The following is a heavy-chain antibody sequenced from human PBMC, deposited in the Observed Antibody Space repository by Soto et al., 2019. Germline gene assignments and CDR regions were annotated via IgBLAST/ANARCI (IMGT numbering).Heavy chain of an antibody. CDR3: ARDRDIVVVPAALPDY. J-gene: IGHJ4*02. D-gene: IGHD2-2*01. V-gene: IGHV3-21*01. CDR1: GFTFSSYS. CDR2: ISSSSSYI. Sequence: EVQLVESGGGLVKPGGSLRLSCAASGFTFSSYSMNWVRQAPGKGLEWVSSISSSSSYIYYADSVKGPFTISRDNAKNSLYLQMNSLRAEDTAVYYCARDRDIVVVPAALPDYWGQGTLVTVSS.